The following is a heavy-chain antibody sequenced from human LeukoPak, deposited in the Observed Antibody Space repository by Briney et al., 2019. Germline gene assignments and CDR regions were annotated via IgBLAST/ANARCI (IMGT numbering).Heavy chain of an antibody. J-gene: IGHJ4*02. CDR1: GGTFSSYA. CDR2: INPSGGST. Sequence: ASVKVSCKASGGTFSSYAISWVRQAPGQGLEWMGIINPSGGSTSYAQKFQGRVTMTRDTSTSTVYMELSSLRSEDTAVYYCARDRGGYGDYDGFDYWGQGTLVTVSS. D-gene: IGHD4-17*01. V-gene: IGHV1-46*01. CDR3: ARDRGGYGDYDGFDY.